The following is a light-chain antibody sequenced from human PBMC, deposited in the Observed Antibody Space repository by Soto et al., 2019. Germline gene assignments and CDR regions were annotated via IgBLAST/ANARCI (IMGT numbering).Light chain of an antibody. Sequence: DILMTQSPASLSANVGDRVTITCRPSQTIGKYLNWYQQQPGKAPTLLIYDASYLQTGVPSRFSGSSSGTDFTLSVSDLRPEDFATYYCQQSFSIPFTFCPGTKVEIK. CDR1: QTIGKY. CDR3: QQSFSIPFT. V-gene: IGKV1-39*01. CDR2: DAS. J-gene: IGKJ3*01.